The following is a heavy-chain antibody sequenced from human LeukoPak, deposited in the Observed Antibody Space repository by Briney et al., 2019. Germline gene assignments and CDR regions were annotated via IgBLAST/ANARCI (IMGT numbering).Heavy chain of an antibody. CDR1: GDSVSSNSAA. D-gene: IGHD2-15*01. Sequence: SQTLSLTCAISGDSVSSNSAAWNWIRQFPSRGLEWLGRTYYRSKWYNDYAVSVKSRITINPDTSKNQFSLQLNSVTPEDTAVYYCPREVGQNVLHFDYWGQGTLVTVSS. J-gene: IGHJ4*02. CDR3: PREVGQNVLHFDY. CDR2: TYYRSKWYN. V-gene: IGHV6-1*01.